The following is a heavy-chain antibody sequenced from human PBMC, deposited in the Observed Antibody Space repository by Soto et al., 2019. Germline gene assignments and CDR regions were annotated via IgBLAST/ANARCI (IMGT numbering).Heavy chain of an antibody. CDR2: INAGNGNT. J-gene: IGHJ6*02. V-gene: IGHV1-3*05. Sequence: QVQLVQSGAEEKKPGASVKVSCKASGYTFTSYAMHWVRQAPGQRLEWMGWINAGNGNTKYSQKFQGRVTITRDTSASSADIELSSLRSDDTAVYYCATYSKYYYGMDVWGQGTTVTVSS. CDR1: GYTFTSYA. CDR3: ATYSKYYYGMDV. D-gene: IGHD4-4*01.